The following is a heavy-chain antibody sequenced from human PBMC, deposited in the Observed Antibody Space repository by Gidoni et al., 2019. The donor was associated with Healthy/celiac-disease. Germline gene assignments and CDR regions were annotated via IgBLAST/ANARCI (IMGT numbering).Heavy chain of an antibody. CDR2: ISSSSSYI. CDR3: ARDGGRSMVRGVISFDY. D-gene: IGHD3-10*01. Sequence: EVQLVESGGGLVKPGGSLRLSCAASGFTFSSYSMNWVRQAPGKGLECVASISSSSSYIYYADSVKGRFTISRDNAKNSLYLQMNSLRAEDTAVYYCARDGGRSMVRGVISFDYWGQGTLVTVSS. CDR1: GFTFSSYS. V-gene: IGHV3-21*01. J-gene: IGHJ4*02.